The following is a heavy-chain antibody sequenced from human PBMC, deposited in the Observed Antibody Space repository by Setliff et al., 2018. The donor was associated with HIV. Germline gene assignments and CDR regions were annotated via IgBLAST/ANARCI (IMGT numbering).Heavy chain of an antibody. J-gene: IGHJ4*02. V-gene: IGHV4-39*07. Sequence: SETLSLTCTVTGGSISSGGFYWTWIRQHPGKGLEWIGEMNQSGTTNYNPSLKSRVTMSIDTSKNQFSLKLSSATAADTAVYYCARSRLHYYDSSGYYPSYFDYWGQGTLVTVSS. CDR1: GGSISSGGFY. D-gene: IGHD3-22*01. CDR3: ARSRLHYYDSSGYYPSYFDY. CDR2: MNQSGTT.